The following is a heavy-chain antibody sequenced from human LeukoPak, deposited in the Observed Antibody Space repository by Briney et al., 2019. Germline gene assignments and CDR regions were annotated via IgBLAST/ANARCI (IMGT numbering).Heavy chain of an antibody. V-gene: IGHV3-53*01. CDR1: GCDFSYTY. J-gene: IGHJ4*02. CDR3: GRDLGTRMIRRVFHY. D-gene: IGHD3-16*01. Sequence: GALVLSLAASGCDFSYTYMNWGRPAPGKGLEGGWIIYSGGATYYADSVKGGFTIFRDDSKKRLYLLMKRLRADDTAVDFCGRDLGTRMIRRVFHYWGQGTLVTVSS. CDR2: IYSGGAT.